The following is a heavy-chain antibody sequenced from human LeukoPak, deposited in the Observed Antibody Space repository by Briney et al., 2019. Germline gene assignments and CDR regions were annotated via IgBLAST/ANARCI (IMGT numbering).Heavy chain of an antibody. J-gene: IGHJ5*02. Sequence: PSETLSLTCGVYGGSFSGYYWSWIRQPPGKGLEWIGEINHSGSTNYNPSLKSRVTISVDTSKNQFSLKLSSVTAADTAVHYCARHNIFYDSSGFQNWVDPWGQGALVTVSS. CDR1: GGSFSGYY. CDR3: ARHNIFYDSSGFQNWVDP. V-gene: IGHV4-34*01. D-gene: IGHD3-22*01. CDR2: INHSGST.